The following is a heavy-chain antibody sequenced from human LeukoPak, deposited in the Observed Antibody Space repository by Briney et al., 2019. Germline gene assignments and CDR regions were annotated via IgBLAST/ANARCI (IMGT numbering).Heavy chain of an antibody. CDR2: ISSSSSTI. Sequence: PGGSLRLSCAASGFTFSSYSMNWVRQAPGKGLEWVSYISSSSSTIYYADSVKGRFTISRDNAKNSLYLQMNSLRAEDTAVYYCARVRRLHGGGWFDPWGQGTLVTVSS. CDR1: GFTFSSYS. CDR3: ARVRRLHGGGWFDP. D-gene: IGHD3-16*01. V-gene: IGHV3-48*04. J-gene: IGHJ5*02.